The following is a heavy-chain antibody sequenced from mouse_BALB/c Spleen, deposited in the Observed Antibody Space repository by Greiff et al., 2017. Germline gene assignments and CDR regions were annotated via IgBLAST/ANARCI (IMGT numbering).Heavy chain of an antibody. J-gene: IGHJ4*01. CDR2: IYPGDGDT. V-gene: IGHV1-87*01. Sequence: QVQLKESGAELARPGASVKLSCKASGYTFTSYWMQWVKQRPGQGLEWIGAIYPGDGDTRYTQKFKGKATLTADKSSSTAYMQLSSLASEDSAVYYCARTGGYAMDYWGQGTSVTVSS. CDR3: ARTGGYAMDY. CDR1: GYTFTSYW.